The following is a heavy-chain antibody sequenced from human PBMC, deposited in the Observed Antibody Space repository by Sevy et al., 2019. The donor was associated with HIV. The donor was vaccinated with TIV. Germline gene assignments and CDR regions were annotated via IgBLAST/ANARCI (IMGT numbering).Heavy chain of an antibody. CDR3: AREQDLQALNV. CDR2: ISYDGSRK. V-gene: IGHV3-30-3*01. CDR1: GFTFGSYA. J-gene: IGHJ3*01. Sequence: GGSLRLSCAASGFTFGSYAMHWVRQAPGKGLEWLAFISYDGSRKYYADSVKGRFTISRDNSKNTMFMQVNSLRAEDTALYYCAREQDLQALNVWGQGTMVTVSS. D-gene: IGHD2-15*01.